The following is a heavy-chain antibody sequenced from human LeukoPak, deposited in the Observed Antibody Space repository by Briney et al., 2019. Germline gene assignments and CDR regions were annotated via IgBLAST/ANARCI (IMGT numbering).Heavy chain of an antibody. V-gene: IGHV3-15*01. J-gene: IGHJ1*01. CDR1: GFTFSYAC. CDR2: IKSKTDGGTT. CDR3: TTDAPFYGSGSYFSDFQH. Sequence: GGSLRLSCAASGFTFSYACMSWVRQAPGKGLEWVGRIKSKTDGGTTDHAAPVKGRFTISRDDSKKTLYLQMNSLKTEDTGVYYCTTDAPFYGSGSYFSDFQHWGPGTLVIVSS. D-gene: IGHD3-10*01.